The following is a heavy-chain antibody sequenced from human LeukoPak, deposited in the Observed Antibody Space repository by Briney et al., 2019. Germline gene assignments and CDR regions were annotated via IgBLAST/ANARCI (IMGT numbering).Heavy chain of an antibody. J-gene: IGHJ4*02. CDR3: ARGSSSSWHWGHYYFDN. Sequence: QPGGSLRLSCVASGFTFNNYWMSWVRQAPGKGLEWVANIKQDGSEKYYVDSVKGRFTISRDSAQNSLYLQMNSLRVEDTAVYYCARGSSSSWHWGHYYFDNWGQGTLVTVSS. CDR1: GFTFNNYW. D-gene: IGHD6-13*01. CDR2: IKQDGSEK. V-gene: IGHV3-7*01.